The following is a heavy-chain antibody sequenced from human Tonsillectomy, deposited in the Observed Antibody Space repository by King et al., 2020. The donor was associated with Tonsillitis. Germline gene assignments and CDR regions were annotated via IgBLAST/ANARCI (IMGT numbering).Heavy chain of an antibody. CDR3: ATVLAAAGRRDYSSGMAV. J-gene: IGHJ6*02. Sequence: QLVQSGAEVRTPGASVKVSCMVSGYTLTELSMHWVRQAPGKGLEWMGGFDPEYGKTIYAQKFQGRVTMTEDTSSDTAYMELSSLRSEDTAVYFCATVLAAAGRRDYSSGMAVWGQGATVTVSS. V-gene: IGHV1-24*01. CDR2: FDPEYGKT. D-gene: IGHD6-13*01. CDR1: GYTLTELS.